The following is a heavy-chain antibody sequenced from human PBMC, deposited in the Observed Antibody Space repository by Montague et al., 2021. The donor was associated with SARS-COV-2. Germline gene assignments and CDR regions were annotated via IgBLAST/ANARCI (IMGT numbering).Heavy chain of an antibody. CDR3: SIGGAGAKCGI. D-gene: IGHD2-21*01. CDR1: GDSVTERY. Sequence: SETLSLTCTVSGDSVTERYLNWVRQAAGKGLEWIGFIHPYGDIHYNSSLKSRVILSRDASKNQFSLTLTSVTAADTAVYYCSIGGAGAKCGIWGRGTLVTVSS. V-gene: IGHV4-4*07. CDR2: IHPYGDI. J-gene: IGHJ4*01.